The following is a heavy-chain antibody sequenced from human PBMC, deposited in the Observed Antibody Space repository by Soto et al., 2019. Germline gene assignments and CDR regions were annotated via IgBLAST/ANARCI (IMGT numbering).Heavy chain of an antibody. CDR2: ISYDGSNK. V-gene: IGHV3-30*18. J-gene: IGHJ6*02. CDR3: AKGGKGTAMVDHYYYGMDV. D-gene: IGHD5-18*01. Sequence: GGSLRLSCAASGFTFSSYVMHWVRQAPGKGLEWVAVISYDGSNKYYADSVKGRFTISRDNSKNTLYLQMNSLRAEDTAVYYCAKGGKGTAMVDHYYYGMDVWGQGTTVTVSS. CDR1: GFTFSSYV.